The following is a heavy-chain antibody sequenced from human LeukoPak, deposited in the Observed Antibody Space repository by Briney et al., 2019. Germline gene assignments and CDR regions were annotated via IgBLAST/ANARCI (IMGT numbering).Heavy chain of an antibody. D-gene: IGHD6-6*01. CDR2: INPSGGST. CDR3: ARDSSSPPEAFDI. V-gene: IGHV1-46*01. CDR1: GDTFTNYY. J-gene: IGHJ3*02. Sequence: ASVKVSCKASGDTFTNYYMHWVRQAPGQGLEWMGIINPSGGSTSYAQKFQGRVTMTRDMSTSTVYMELSSLRSEDTAVYYCARDSSSPPEAFDIWGQGTMVTVSS.